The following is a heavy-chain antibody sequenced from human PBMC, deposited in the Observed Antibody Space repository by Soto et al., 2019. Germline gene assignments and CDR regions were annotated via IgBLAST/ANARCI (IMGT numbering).Heavy chain of an antibody. D-gene: IGHD2-8*01. CDR3: ARSAQWDGFDP. CDR1: AGSMSTINYY. J-gene: IGHJ3*01. V-gene: IGHV4-31*03. CDR2: ISYSGST. Sequence: QVQLQESGPGLVRPSQTLSLTCTVSAGSMSTINYYWSWIRQHPEKGLEWIGYISYSGSTFYHSSLKSRVTISLDTSKKQFSLTLTSVTAADTAVYYCARSAQWDGFDPWGQGTMFTVSS.